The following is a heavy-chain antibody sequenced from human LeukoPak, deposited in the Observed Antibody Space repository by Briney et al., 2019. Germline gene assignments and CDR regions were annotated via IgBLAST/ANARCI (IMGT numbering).Heavy chain of an antibody. J-gene: IGHJ6*02. CDR1: GGSISSYY. Sequence: SETLSLTCTVAGGSISSYYWSWIRQPPGKGLDWIGYIYYSGSTNYNPSIKSRVTISVDTSKNQLSLKLRSVTAADTAVYYCARHAYYYYYGMDVWGQGTTVTVSS. CDR3: ARHAYYYYYGMDV. CDR2: IYYSGST. V-gene: IGHV4-59*08.